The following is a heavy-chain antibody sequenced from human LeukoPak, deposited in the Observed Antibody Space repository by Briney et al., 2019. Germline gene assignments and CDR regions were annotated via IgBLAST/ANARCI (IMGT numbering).Heavy chain of an antibody. D-gene: IGHD3/OR15-3a*01. Sequence: MASETLSLTCTVSGYSISSGYFWGWIRQPPGKGLEGIGSMYHSGSTYYNPSLKSRVTISVDMSKNQFSLKLSSVTAADTAVYYCAREPTYDFWSGYPFDYWGQGTLVTVSS. V-gene: IGHV4-38-2*02. CDR1: GYSISSGYF. CDR2: MYHSGST. J-gene: IGHJ4*02. CDR3: AREPTYDFWSGYPFDY.